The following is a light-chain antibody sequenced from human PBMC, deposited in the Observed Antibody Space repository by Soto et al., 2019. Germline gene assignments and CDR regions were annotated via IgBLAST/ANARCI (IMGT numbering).Light chain of an antibody. V-gene: IGLV2-8*01. CDR2: EVT. Sequence: QSALTQPPSASGSPGQSVTISCTGTTSDVGAYKFVSWYQQHHRDKAPKLIIYEVTQPPSGVPDRFSGSTSDTTASLTVSVLQDDDEADYYCISYTGSSHVFGTGTKLTVL. CDR3: ISYTGSSHV. J-gene: IGLJ1*01. CDR1: TSDVGAYKF.